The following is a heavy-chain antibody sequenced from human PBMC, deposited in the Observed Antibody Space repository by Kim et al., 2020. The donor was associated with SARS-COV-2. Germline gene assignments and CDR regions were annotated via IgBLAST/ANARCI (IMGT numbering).Heavy chain of an antibody. D-gene: IGHD2-2*01. J-gene: IGHJ4*02. CDR3: ARNASSDFDY. Sequence: TNSNPSLKSRVTISVDTSKNQFSLKLSSVTAADTAVYYCARNASSDFDYWGQGTLVTVSS. V-gene: IGHV4-34*01. CDR2: T.